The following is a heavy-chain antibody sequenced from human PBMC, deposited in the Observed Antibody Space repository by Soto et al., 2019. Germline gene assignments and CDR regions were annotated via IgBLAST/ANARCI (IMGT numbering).Heavy chain of an antibody. V-gene: IGHV1-8*01. J-gene: IGHJ5*02. CDR3: ARVPPAPRWFDP. CDR2: MNPNSGNT. Sequence: ASVKVSCKASGYTFTSYDINWVRQATGQGLEWMGWMNPNSGNTGYAQKFQGRVTMTRNTSISTAYMELSSLRSEDTAVYYCARVPPAPRWFDPWAQGTLVTVSS. CDR1: GYTFTSYD.